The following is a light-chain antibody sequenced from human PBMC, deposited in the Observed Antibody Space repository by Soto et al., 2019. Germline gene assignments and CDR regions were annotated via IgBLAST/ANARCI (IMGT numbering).Light chain of an antibody. CDR3: QQRTNWLFT. CDR2: DAT. Sequence: FTQSPSSLSLSPGDSPTLSCRASQTVGISLAGYQHKPGQHPRLLIYDATKRATGIPARFGGSGSGTDFTLPISSLEPEDFADYYCQQRTNWLFTFGPGTKVDIK. J-gene: IGKJ3*01. CDR1: QTVGIS. V-gene: IGKV3-11*01.